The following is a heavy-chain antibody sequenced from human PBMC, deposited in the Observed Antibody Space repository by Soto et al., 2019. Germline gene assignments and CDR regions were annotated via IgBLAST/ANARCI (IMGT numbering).Heavy chain of an antibody. Sequence: EVQLVESGGGLVKPGGSLRLSCAASGFTFGSYSMNWVHQAPGKGLEWVSSISSSSSYIYYADSVKGRFTISRDNAKNSLYLQMNSLRAEDTAVYYCARDQGAVVGSHESFGRYWGQGTLVTVSS. CDR2: ISSSSSYI. CDR3: ARDQGAVVGSHESFGRY. J-gene: IGHJ4*02. V-gene: IGHV3-21*01. D-gene: IGHD6-19*01. CDR1: GFTFGSYS.